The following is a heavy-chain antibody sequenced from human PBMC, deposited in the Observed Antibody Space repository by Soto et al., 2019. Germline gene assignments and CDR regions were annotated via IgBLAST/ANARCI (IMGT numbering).Heavy chain of an antibody. CDR1: GYTFTSYG. CDR3: ARVVMVRAVTTWDYYGMEL. Sequence: ASVKVSCKASGYTFTSYGISWVRQAPVRGLEWMGWISAYDGNTKYAQKLQGRVTMTTDTSTSTAYMEMRSLRSDDTAVYYCARVVMVRAVTTWDYYGMELWGQGTTVTVSS. D-gene: IGHD3-10*01. V-gene: IGHV1-18*01. CDR2: ISAYDGNT. J-gene: IGHJ6*01.